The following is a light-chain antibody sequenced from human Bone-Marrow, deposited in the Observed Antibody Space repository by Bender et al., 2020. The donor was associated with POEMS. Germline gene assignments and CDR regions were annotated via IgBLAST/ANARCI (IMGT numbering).Light chain of an antibody. CDR2: DVS. V-gene: IGLV2-14*03. CDR1: SSDIGDYDY. J-gene: IGLJ1*01. Sequence: QSALTQPASVSGSPGQSITIFCTGASSDIGDYDYVSWYQQHPGKAPKLMIYDVSNRPSGVSNRFAGYNFGNTASLIIFGLQADDEADYYCNSYTSSSTYVFGSGTRVTVL. CDR3: NSYTSSSTYV.